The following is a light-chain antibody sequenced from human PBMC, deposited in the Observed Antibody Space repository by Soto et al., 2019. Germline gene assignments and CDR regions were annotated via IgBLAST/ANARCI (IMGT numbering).Light chain of an antibody. V-gene: IGKV1-12*01. CDR2: AAS. CDR3: QQANSFPLT. Sequence: DIQMTQSPSSVSASVGDRVTITCRASQVISNWLAWYQQKTGKAPKLLIYAASSLQSGVPSRFSGSGSGTDFTLTISSLQPDDFATYYCQQANSFPLTFGGGTKVEVQ. CDR1: QVISNW. J-gene: IGKJ4*01.